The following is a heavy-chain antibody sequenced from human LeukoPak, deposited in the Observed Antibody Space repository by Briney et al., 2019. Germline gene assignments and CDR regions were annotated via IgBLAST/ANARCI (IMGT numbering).Heavy chain of an antibody. CDR2: IYYSGST. J-gene: IGHJ6*03. CDR1: GGSISSYY. V-gene: IGHV4-59*01. Sequence: SETLSLTCTVSGGSISSYYWSWIRQPPGKGLEWIGYIYYSGSTNYNPSLKSRVTISVDTSKNQFSLKLSSVTAADTAVYYCARDLGGYCSSTSCREGYYYMDVWGKGTTVTVSS. CDR3: ARDLGGYCSSTSCREGYYYMDV. D-gene: IGHD2-2*01.